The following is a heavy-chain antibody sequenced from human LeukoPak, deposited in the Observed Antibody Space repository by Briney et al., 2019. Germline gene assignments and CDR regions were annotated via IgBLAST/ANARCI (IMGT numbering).Heavy chain of an antibody. CDR3: AREQFSSGHGPRLDY. D-gene: IGHD5-12*01. CDR1: GFTFSIYS. J-gene: IGHJ4*02. V-gene: IGHV3-48*01. CDR2: IGGTHSNI. Sequence: GGSLRLSCAASGFTFSIYSMNWVRQAPGKGLEWVSYIGGTHSNIYYADSVKGRFTISRDDAKNSLYLQMNSLRAEDTAVYYCAREQFSSGHGPRLDYWGQGTLVTVSS.